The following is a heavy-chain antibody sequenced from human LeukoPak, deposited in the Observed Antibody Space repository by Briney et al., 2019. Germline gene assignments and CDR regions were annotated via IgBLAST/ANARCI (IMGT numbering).Heavy chain of an antibody. CDR1: GGSISISNYY. Sequence: SETLSLTCTVSGGSISISNYYWAWMRQPPGKRLEWIASINYSGSTYYNPSLRSRVTISVDTSKNQFSLKLRSVTAADTAVYYCARDCSGGSCFSGPFEYWGQGTLVTVSS. V-gene: IGHV4-39*02. CDR3: ARDCSGGSCFSGPFEY. CDR2: INYSGST. J-gene: IGHJ4*02. D-gene: IGHD2-15*01.